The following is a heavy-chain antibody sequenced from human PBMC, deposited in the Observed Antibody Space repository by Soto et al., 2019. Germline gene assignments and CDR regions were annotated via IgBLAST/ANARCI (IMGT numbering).Heavy chain of an antibody. J-gene: IGHJ4*02. CDR3: ARYDGSGTRGVDY. CDR2: INHSGST. CDR1: GGSFSGYY. V-gene: IGHV4-34*01. D-gene: IGHD3-10*01. Sequence: QVQLQQWGAGLLKPSETLSLTCAVYGGSFSGYYWSWIRQPPGKGLEWIGEINHSGSTNYNPSLKSRVTISVDPSKNQFSLKLSSVTAADTAVYYCARYDGSGTRGVDYWGQGTLVTVSS.